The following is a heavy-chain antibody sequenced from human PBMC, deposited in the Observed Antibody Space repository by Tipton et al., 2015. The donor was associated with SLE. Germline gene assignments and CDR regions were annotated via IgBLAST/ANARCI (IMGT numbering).Heavy chain of an antibody. CDR1: GYTFTTYG. D-gene: IGHD2-15*01. V-gene: IGHV1-18*01. CDR2: ISAYNGNT. Sequence: QVQLVQSGAEVKKPGASVRVSCKASGYTFTTYGISWVRQAPGQGLEWMGWISAYNGNTNYGHGRVTLTTDTSTSTAYMELWSLTPDDTAVYYCARAGGSGGSCAYWGQGTLVTVSS. J-gene: IGHJ4*02. CDR3: ARAGGSGGSCAY.